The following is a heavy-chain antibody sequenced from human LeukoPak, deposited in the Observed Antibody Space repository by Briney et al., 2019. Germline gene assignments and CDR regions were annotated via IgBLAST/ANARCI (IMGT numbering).Heavy chain of an antibody. Sequence: SQTLSLTCAISGDTVSDNSGAWIWIRQSPSRGLEWLGRTYYMSKWFHEYAVSVKGRIIISPDTANNQFSLHLSSVTADDTGVYYCARALERYYFDFWGQGTLVTVSS. CDR1: GDTVSDNSGA. D-gene: IGHD1-1*01. J-gene: IGHJ4*02. CDR3: ARALERYYFDF. CDR2: TYYMSKWFH. V-gene: IGHV6-1*01.